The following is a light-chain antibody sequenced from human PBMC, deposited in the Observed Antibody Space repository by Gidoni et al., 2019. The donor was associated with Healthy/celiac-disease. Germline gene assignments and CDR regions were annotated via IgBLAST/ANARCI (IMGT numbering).Light chain of an antibody. CDR1: QRVSSSY. V-gene: IGKV3-20*01. J-gene: IGKJ5*01. CDR2: GAS. Sequence: EIVLTQSPGTLSLSPGERATLSCRASQRVSSSYLAWYQQKPGQAPRLLIYGASSMATGIPDRFSGSGSGTDFTLTISRLEPEDFAVYYCQQYGSSSITFGQGTRLEIK. CDR3: QQYGSSSIT.